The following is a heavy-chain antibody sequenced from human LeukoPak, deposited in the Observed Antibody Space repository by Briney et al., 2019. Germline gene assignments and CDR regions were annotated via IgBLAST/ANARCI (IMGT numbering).Heavy chain of an antibody. CDR3: ATFRGVIIGMDV. Sequence: GASVKVSCKASGYTFTGYYMHWVRQAPGQGLEWMGRINPNSGGTNYAQKFQGRVTMTRDTSISTAYMELSSLRSEDTAVYYCATFRGVIIGMDVWGQGTTVTVSS. CDR1: GYTFTGYY. CDR2: INPNSGGT. D-gene: IGHD3-10*01. V-gene: IGHV1-2*06. J-gene: IGHJ6*02.